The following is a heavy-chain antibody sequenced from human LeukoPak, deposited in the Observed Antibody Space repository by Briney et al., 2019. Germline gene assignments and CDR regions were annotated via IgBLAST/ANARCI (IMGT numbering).Heavy chain of an antibody. Sequence: SETLSLTCTVSGGSISSGDYYWSWIRQPPGKGLEWIGYIYYSGSTSYNPSLKSRVTISVDTSKNQFSLKLSSVTAAETAVYYCARYSGYGSSDYWGQGTLVTVSS. D-gene: IGHD5-12*01. J-gene: IGHJ4*02. V-gene: IGHV4-30-4*02. CDR2: IYYSGST. CDR1: GGSISSGDYY. CDR3: ARYSGYGSSDY.